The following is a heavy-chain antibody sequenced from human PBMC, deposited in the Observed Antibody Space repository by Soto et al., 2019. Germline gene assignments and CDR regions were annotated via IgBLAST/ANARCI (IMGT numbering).Heavy chain of an antibody. D-gene: IGHD3-22*01. J-gene: IGHJ4*02. CDR3: ARSGVTMMDADFDY. CDR2: IYYSGST. V-gene: IGHV4-59*01. Sequence: SETLSLTCTVSGGSISSYYWSWIRQPPGKGLEWIGYIYYSGSTNYNPSLKSRVTISVDTSKNQFSLKLSSVTAADTAVYYCARSGVTMMDADFDYWGQGTLVTVSS. CDR1: GGSISSYY.